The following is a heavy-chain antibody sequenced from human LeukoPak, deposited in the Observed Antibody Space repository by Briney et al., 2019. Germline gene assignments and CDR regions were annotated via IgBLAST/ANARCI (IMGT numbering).Heavy chain of an antibody. CDR3: ARVGSTDSPHAFDI. D-gene: IGHD3-22*01. V-gene: IGHV3-74*01. J-gene: IGHJ3*02. CDR1: GFSLSSYW. Sequence: SGGSLRVSCAATGFSLSSYWMDWDHQAPGKGMGWVSGINSDGRMTRYAESVKGRFTISRDNAKNTLYLQMNTLRAEDTAVYYCARVGSTDSPHAFDIWGQGTTVTVSS. CDR2: INSDGRMT.